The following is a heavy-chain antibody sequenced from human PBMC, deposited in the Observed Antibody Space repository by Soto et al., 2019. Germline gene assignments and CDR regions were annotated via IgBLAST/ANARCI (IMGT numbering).Heavy chain of an antibody. CDR3: ARTPDCTNAVCSAGFDN. CDR1: GFTFSDYY. V-gene: IGHV3-11*06. J-gene: IGHJ4*02. Sequence: GGSLRLSCAASGFTFSDYYMSWIRQAPGKGLEWVSYISSSSSYTNYADSVKGRFTISRDNAKNSLYLQMNSLRAEDTAVYYCARTPDCTNAVCSAGFDNWGQGTLVTVSS. CDR2: ISSSSSYT. D-gene: IGHD2-8*01.